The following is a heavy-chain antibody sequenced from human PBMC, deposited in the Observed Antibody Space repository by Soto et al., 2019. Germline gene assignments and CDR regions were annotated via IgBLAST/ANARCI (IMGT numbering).Heavy chain of an antibody. Sequence: SETLSLTCAVHGGSFSGYYWSWIRQPPGKGLEWIGEINHSGSTNYNPSLKSRVTISVDTSKNQFSLKLSSVTAADTAVYYCARGLWEYYGSGSYYLDYWGQGTLVTVSS. CDR1: GGSFSGYY. J-gene: IGHJ4*02. D-gene: IGHD3-10*01. CDR2: INHSGST. V-gene: IGHV4-34*01. CDR3: ARGLWEYYGSGSYYLDY.